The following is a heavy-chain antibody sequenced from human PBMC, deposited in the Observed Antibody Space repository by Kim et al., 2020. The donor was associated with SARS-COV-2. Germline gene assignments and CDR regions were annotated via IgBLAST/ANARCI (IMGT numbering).Heavy chain of an antibody. CDR2: VGEDGSEK. D-gene: IGHD3-10*01. CDR3: ARGRDWFDT. J-gene: IGHJ5*02. Sequence: GGSLRLSCAASGFTFSTYWMSWVRQAPGKRLEWVANVGEDGSEKDYVDSVKGRFTISRDNAKNSLYLQMKSLRGEDTAVYYCARGRDWFDTWGQGTLVTV. CDR1: GFTFSTYW. V-gene: IGHV3-7*01.